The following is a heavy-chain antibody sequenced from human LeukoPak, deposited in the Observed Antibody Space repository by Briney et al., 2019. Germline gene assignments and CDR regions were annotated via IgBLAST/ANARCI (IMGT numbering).Heavy chain of an antibody. J-gene: IGHJ6*02. Sequence: ASVKVSCKASGYTFTGYYMHWVRQAPGQGLEWMGWINPNSGGTNYAQKFQGRVTMTRDTSISTAYMELSRLRSDDTAVYYCARDHIVVVPAANTSDYYYYYGMDVRGQGTTVTVSS. V-gene: IGHV1-2*02. CDR3: ARDHIVVVPAANTSDYYYYYGMDV. CDR1: GYTFTGYY. D-gene: IGHD2-2*01. CDR2: INPNSGGT.